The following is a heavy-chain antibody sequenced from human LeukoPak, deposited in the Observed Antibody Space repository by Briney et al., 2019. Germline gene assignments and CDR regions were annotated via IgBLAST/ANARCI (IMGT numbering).Heavy chain of an antibody. D-gene: IGHD3-22*01. J-gene: IGHJ4*02. CDR3: ARSVNEAMIVVVYYFDY. Sequence: PSETLSLTCTVSGGSISGTDLYWGWIRQLPGQGLEWIGNIHSTGNSFCNPSLKSRVTISIDTSKNQFSLKLSSVTAADTAVYYCARSVNEAMIVVVYYFDYWGQGTLVTVSS. V-gene: IGHV4-39*01. CDR1: GGSISGTDLY. CDR2: IHSTGNS.